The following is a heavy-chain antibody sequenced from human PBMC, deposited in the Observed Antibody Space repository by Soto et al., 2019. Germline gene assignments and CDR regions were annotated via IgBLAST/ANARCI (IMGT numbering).Heavy chain of an antibody. J-gene: IGHJ6*02. CDR3: ARGDGGGYYYYGMDV. D-gene: IGHD2-21*01. CDR1: GFTVSSNY. Sequence: GGSLRLSCAASGFTVSSNYMSWVRQAPGKGLEWVSVIYSGGSTYYADSVKGRFTISRHNSKNTLYLQMNSLRAEDTAVYYCARGDGGGYYYYGMDVWSQGTTVTVS. V-gene: IGHV3-53*04. CDR2: IYSGGST.